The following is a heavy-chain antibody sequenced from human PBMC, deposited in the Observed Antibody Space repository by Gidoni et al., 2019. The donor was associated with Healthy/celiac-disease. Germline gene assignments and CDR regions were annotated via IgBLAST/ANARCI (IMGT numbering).Heavy chain of an antibody. V-gene: IGHV4-30-4*01. D-gene: IGHD6-19*01. Sequence: QVQLQESGPGLVKPSQTMSLTCTVSGGSIRSGDYYWSWIRQPPGKGLEWIGYIYYSGSTYYNPSLKSRVTISVDTSKNQFSLKLSSGTAADTAVYYCARDSSGWYWIIDYWGQGTLVTVSS. CDR2: IYYSGST. CDR1: GGSIRSGDYY. CDR3: ARDSSGWYWIIDY. J-gene: IGHJ4*02.